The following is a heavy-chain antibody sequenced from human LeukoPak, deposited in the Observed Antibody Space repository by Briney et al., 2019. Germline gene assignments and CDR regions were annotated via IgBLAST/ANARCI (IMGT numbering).Heavy chain of an antibody. V-gene: IGHV1-18*01. CDR2: ISAYNGNT. J-gene: IGHJ4*02. CDR1: GYSFSSYA. Sequence: ASVTVSCKASGYSFSSYALSWVRQAPGQGLEWMGWISAYNGNTNYAQRLQGRVTMTTDTSTSTAYMELRSLTSDDTAVYYCARSLMKTAPRHDYWGQGTLVTVSS. D-gene: IGHD3-16*01. CDR3: ARSLMKTAPRHDY.